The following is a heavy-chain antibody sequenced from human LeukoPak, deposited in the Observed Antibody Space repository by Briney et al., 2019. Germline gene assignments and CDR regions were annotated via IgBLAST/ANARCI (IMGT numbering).Heavy chain of an antibody. CDR1: GGSISSYY. J-gene: IGHJ3*02. V-gene: IGHV4-59*01. CDR2: IYYSGST. Sequence: PSETLSLTCTVSGGSISSYYWSWIRQPPGKGLEWIGYIYYSGSTNYNPSLKSRVTISVDTSKNQFSLKLSSVTAADTAVYYCARSGSYYNAFDIWGQGTMVTVSS. D-gene: IGHD1-26*01. CDR3: ARSGSYYNAFDI.